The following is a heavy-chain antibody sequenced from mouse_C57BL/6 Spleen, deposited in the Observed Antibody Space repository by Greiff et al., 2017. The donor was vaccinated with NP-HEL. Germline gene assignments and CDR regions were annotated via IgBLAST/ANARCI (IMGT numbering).Heavy chain of an antibody. CDR1: GYSFTGYY. CDR3: ARPGTGYFDY. CDR2: IYPGSGNT. Sequence: VQLQQSGPELVKPGASVKISCKASGYSFTGYYIHWVKQRPGQGLEWIGWIYPGSGNTKYNEKFKGKATLTADTSSSTAYMQLSSLTSEDSAVYYCARPGTGYFDYWGQGTTLTVSS. V-gene: IGHV1-66*01. J-gene: IGHJ2*01.